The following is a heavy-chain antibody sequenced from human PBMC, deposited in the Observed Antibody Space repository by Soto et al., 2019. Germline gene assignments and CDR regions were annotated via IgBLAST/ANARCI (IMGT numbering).Heavy chain of an antibody. J-gene: IGHJ4*02. D-gene: IGHD5-18*01. V-gene: IGHV3-23*01. Sequence: EVQLLESGGGLVQPGGSLRLSCVASGFTFSSYAMTWVRQAPGKGLEWVSVISGSGTTTYYTDSVKGRFTISRDNSKNTLSLQMNTLRAEDTAVYFWAKTSIGGNNYGYDFDYWGQGTLVTVSS. CDR1: GFTFSSYA. CDR2: ISGSGTTT. CDR3: AKTSIGGNNYGYDFDY.